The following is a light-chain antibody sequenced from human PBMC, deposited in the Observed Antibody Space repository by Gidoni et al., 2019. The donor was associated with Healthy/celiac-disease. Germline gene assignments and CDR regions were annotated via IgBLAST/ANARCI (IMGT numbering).Light chain of an antibody. CDR1: QRVSSSY. J-gene: IGKJ1*01. CDR3: QQYGSSPRT. V-gene: IGKV3-20*01. Sequence: EIVLTQSPGTLSLSPGERATLSCRASQRVSSSYLAWYQQKPGQAPRLLIYGASSRATGIPDRFSGSGSGTDFTLNISRLEPEDFGVYYCQQYGSSPRTFGQGTKVEIK. CDR2: GAS.